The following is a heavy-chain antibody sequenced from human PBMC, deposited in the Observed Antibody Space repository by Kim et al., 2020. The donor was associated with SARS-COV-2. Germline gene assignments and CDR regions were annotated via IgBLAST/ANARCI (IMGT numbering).Heavy chain of an antibody. Sequence: SETLSLTCTVSGGSISSYYWSWIRQPPGKGLEWIGYIYYTGSTNYNPSLKSRVTISVDTSKNQFSLQPPSVTAADTAIYYCARHSPTIFVPDYWGQGTLVTVSS. CDR2: IYYTGST. CDR3: ARHSPTIFVPDY. J-gene: IGHJ4*02. V-gene: IGHV4-59*13. CDR1: GGSISSYY. D-gene: IGHD3-3*01.